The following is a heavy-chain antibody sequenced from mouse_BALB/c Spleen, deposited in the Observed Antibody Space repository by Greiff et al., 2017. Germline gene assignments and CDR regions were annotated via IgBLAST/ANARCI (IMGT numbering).Heavy chain of an antibody. Sequence: VKLVESGAELVKPGASVKLSCKTSGYTFTSYWIQWVKQRPGQGLGWIGEIFPGTGTTYYNEKFKGKATLTIDTSSSTAYMQLSSLTSEDSAVYFCASYSGTGDYYAMDYWGQGTSVTVSS. CDR2: IFPGTGTT. CDR3: ASYSGTGDYYAMDY. V-gene: IGHV1S132*01. J-gene: IGHJ4*01. D-gene: IGHD4-1*01. CDR1: GYTFTSYW.